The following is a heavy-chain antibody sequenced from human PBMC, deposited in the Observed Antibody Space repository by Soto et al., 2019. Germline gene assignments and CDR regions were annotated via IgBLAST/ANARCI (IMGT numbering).Heavy chain of an antibody. CDR3: ARDPPGESAEDCVLDY. D-gene: IGHD3-10*01. Sequence: QVQLVQSGAEVKKPGASVKVSCKASGYTFTSYGISWVRQAPGQGLEWMGWISAYNGNTNYSQKLQGRVTMTTDTSTSTAYMELRSLRSDDTAVYYCARDPPGESAEDCVLDYWGQGTLVTVSS. J-gene: IGHJ4*02. CDR1: GYTFTSYG. V-gene: IGHV1-18*01. CDR2: ISAYNGNT.